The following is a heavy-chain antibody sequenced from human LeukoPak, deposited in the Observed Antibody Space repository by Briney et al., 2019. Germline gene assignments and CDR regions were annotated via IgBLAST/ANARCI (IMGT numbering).Heavy chain of an antibody. J-gene: IGHJ4*02. CDR3: ASAGPSYGSGVDY. CDR2: IIPILGIA. CDR1: GGTFSSYT. Sequence: GSSVKVSCKASGGTFSSYTISWVRQAPGQGLEWMGRIIPILGIANYAQKFQGRVTITADKSTSTAFMELSSLRSEDTAVYYCASAGPSYGSGVDYWGQGTLVTVSS. D-gene: IGHD3-10*01. V-gene: IGHV1-69*02.